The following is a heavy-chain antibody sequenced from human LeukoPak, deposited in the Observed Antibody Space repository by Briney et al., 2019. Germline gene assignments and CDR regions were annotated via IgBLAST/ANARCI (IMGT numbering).Heavy chain of an antibody. CDR3: ARDGGWGYYYDSGSYQLFHI. CDR1: GYTFGSDD. D-gene: IGHD3-10*01. Sequence: GASVKVSCKASGYTFGSDDINWVRQAPGQGLEWMAWISAYNGNTNYAQKFQGRVTMITDTSTSTAYMELRSLRSDDTAVYYCARDGGWGYYYDSGSYQLFHIWGQGTMVTVSS. CDR2: ISAYNGNT. J-gene: IGHJ3*02. V-gene: IGHV1-18*01.